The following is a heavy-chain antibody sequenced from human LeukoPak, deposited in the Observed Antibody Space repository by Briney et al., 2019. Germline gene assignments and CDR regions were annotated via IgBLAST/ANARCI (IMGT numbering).Heavy chain of an antibody. CDR1: GYSFTSYW. D-gene: IGHD5-12*01. CDR3: ARHYPKGGGDGYEYYYYYGMDV. Sequence: NRGESLKISCKGSGYSFTSYWIGWVRQMPGKGLEWMGIIYPGDSDTRYSPSFQGQVTISADKSISTAYLQWSSLKASDTAVYYCARHYPKGGGDGYEYYYYYGMDVWGQGTTVTVSS. V-gene: IGHV5-51*01. CDR2: IYPGDSDT. J-gene: IGHJ6*02.